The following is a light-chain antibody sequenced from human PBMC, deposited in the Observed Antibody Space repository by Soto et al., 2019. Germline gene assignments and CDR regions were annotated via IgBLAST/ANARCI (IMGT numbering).Light chain of an antibody. V-gene: IGLV2-11*01. CDR2: DVN. CDR3: CSFAGGDTFV. CDR1: SSDIGGYNY. Sequence: QSALTQPASVSGAPGQSITISCSGSSSDIGGYNYVSWFQQHPGEAPKVIIYDVNDRPSGVPDRFSGSKSGNTASLTISGLQPEDEADYYCCSFAGGDTFVFGTGTKLTVL. J-gene: IGLJ1*01.